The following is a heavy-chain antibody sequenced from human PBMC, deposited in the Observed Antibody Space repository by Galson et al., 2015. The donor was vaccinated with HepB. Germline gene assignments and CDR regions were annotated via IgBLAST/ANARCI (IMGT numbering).Heavy chain of an antibody. CDR1: GYILTDYY. CDR2: INPKSGDT. CDR3: VRDGAMDV. Sequence: SVKVSCKASGYILTDYYMHWVRQAPGQGLEWMGWINPKSGDTKSAQKFQGRVTMTRDTSISTAYMELSRLRSDDTAVYYCVRDGAMDVWGQGTTVTVSS. J-gene: IGHJ6*02. V-gene: IGHV1-2*02.